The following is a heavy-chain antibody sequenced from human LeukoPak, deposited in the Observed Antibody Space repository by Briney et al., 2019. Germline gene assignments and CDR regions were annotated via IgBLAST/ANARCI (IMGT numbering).Heavy chain of an antibody. D-gene: IGHD5-24*01. J-gene: IGHJ4*02. Sequence: GGSLRLSCAASGFTVSSNYMSWVRQAPGKGLEWVSVIYSGGSTYYADSVKGRFTISRDNSKGTVYLQMNSLRPEDTAVYYCAKDDAWLQYGSWGRGTLVTVSS. CDR3: AKDDAWLQYGS. V-gene: IGHV3-53*01. CDR1: GFTVSSNY. CDR2: IYSGGST.